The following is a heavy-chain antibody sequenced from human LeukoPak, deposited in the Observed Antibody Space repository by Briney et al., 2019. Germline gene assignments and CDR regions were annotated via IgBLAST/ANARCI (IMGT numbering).Heavy chain of an antibody. J-gene: IGHJ4*02. D-gene: IGHD6-19*01. Sequence: ASVKVSCKASGYTFTSYYMHWVRQAPAQGLEWMGIINPSGGSTSYAQKFQVGVTMTRDMSTSTVYMELSSLRSEDTAVYYCARDQRYSSGWYAVVIKLSYFDYWGQGTLVTVSS. V-gene: IGHV1-46*01. CDR3: ARDQRYSSGWYAVVIKLSYFDY. CDR1: GYTFTSYY. CDR2: INPSGGST.